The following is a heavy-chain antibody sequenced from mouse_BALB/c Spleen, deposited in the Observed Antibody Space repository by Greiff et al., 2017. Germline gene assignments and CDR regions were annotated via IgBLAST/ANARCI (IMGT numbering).Heavy chain of an antibody. CDR2: INSNGGST. D-gene: IGHD2-1*01. V-gene: IGHV5-6-3*01. CDR3: ARVYGNYYFDY. J-gene: IGHJ2*01. Sequence: EVKVVESGGGLVQPGGSLKLSCAASGFTFSSYGMSWVRQTPDKRLELVATINSNGGSTYYPDSVKGRFTISRDNAKNTLYLQMSSLKSEDTAMYYCARVYGNYYFDYWGQGTTLTVSS. CDR1: GFTFSSYG.